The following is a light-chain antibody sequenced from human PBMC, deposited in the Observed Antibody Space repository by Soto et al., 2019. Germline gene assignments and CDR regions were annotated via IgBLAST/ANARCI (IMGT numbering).Light chain of an antibody. Sequence: EIVLTQSPVTLSLSPGERATLSCRASQSVYNSLAWYQQKPGQAPRLLIYDASNRATGIPARFGGSGSGTDFTLTISSLEPEDLAVYYCQQRYNWPKTFGQGTKLEIK. CDR1: QSVYNS. CDR3: QQRYNWPKT. J-gene: IGKJ2*01. V-gene: IGKV3-11*01. CDR2: DAS.